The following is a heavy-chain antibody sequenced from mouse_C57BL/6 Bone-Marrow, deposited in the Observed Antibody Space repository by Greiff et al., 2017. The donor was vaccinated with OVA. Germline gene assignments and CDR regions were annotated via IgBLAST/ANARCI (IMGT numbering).Heavy chain of an antibody. CDR3: TRGFWYFDV. CDR1: GYTFTDYE. J-gene: IGHJ1*03. V-gene: IGHV1-15*01. Sequence: QVQLQQSGAELVRPGASVTLSCKASGYTFTDYEMHWVKQTPVHGLEWIGAIDPETGGTAYNQKFKGKAILTAAKSSSTAYMELRSLTSEDSAVYYCTRGFWYFDVWGTGTTVTVSS. CDR2: IDPETGGT.